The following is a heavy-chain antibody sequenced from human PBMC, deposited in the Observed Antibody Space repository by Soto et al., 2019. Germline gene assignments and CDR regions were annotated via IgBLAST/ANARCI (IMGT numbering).Heavy chain of an antibody. V-gene: IGHV4-34*01. CDR1: GGSFSGYY. Sequence: QVQLQQWGAGLLKPSETLSLTCAVYGGSFSGYYWSWIRQPPGKGLEWIGEINHSGSTNYNPSLKPRGTISVDTSKMQFSLKLSSVTAADTAVYYCGRAIATWGGYCSSTRCQRGWFDPWGQGTLVTVSS. D-gene: IGHD2-2*01. J-gene: IGHJ5*02. CDR2: INHSGST. CDR3: GRAIATWGGYCSSTRCQRGWFDP.